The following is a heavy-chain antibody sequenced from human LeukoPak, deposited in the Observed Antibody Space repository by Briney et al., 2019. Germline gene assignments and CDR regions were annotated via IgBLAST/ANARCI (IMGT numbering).Heavy chain of an antibody. CDR3: ARGYYDFWSGLSHFDP. V-gene: IGHV3-11*01. Sequence: PGGSLRLSCAASGFTFSDYYMSWIRQAPGKGLEWVSYISSSGSTIYYADSVKGRFIISRDNAKNSLYLQMNSLRAEDTAVYYCARGYYDFWSGLSHFDPWGQGTLVTVSS. D-gene: IGHD3-3*01. CDR1: GFTFSDYY. CDR2: ISSSGSTI. J-gene: IGHJ5*02.